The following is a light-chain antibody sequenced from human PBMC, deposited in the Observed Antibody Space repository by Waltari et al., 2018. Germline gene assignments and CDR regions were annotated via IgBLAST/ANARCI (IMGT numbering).Light chain of an antibody. V-gene: IGLV1-47*01. CDR3: AVWDDSLSAWV. J-gene: IGLJ3*02. Sequence: QSVLPQPPSASGTPGQRVTISCSGSSSNIGSQSVFWYQQLPGTAPKLLSYRNNQRPSGVPDRFSGSKSGTSASLAISGLRSEDEADYHCAVWDDSLSAWVFGGGTKLTVL. CDR1: SSNIGSQS. CDR2: RNN.